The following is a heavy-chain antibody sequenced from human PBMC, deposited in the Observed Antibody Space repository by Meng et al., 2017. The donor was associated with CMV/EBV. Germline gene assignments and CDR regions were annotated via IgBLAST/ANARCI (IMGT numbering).Heavy chain of an antibody. D-gene: IGHD3-16*01. J-gene: IGHJ4*02. V-gene: IGHV3-30-3*01. CDR2: ISYDGSNK. CDR3: ARARPLMDY. CDR1: GFTFSGYA. Sequence: VWGGGSGGGLVQPGRSLGLSCAASGFTFSGYAMHWVRQAPGKGLEWVAVISYDGSNKYYADSVKGRFTISRDNSKNTLYLQMNSLRAEDTAVYYCARARPLMDYWGQGTLVTVSS.